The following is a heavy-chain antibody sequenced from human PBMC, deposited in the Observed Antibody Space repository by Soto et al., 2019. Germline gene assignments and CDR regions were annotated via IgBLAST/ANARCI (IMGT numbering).Heavy chain of an antibody. CDR1: GGSISSGGYY. D-gene: IGHD2-2*01. CDR3: AREGIVVVPAAMPDAFDI. J-gene: IGHJ3*02. Sequence: SETLSLTCTFSGGSISSGGYYWSWIRQHPGKGLEWIGYIYYSGSTYYNPSLKSRVTISVDTSKNQFSLKLSSVTAADTAVYYCAREGIVVVPAAMPDAFDIWGQGTMVTVSS. V-gene: IGHV4-31*03. CDR2: IYYSGST.